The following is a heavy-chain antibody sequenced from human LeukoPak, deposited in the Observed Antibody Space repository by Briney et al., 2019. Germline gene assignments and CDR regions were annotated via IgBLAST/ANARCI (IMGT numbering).Heavy chain of an antibody. J-gene: IGHJ4*02. V-gene: IGHV1-18*01. CDR2: ISAYNGNT. D-gene: IGHD6-13*01. CDR3: ARDHSSSGQLFDY. Sequence: ASVKVSCKATGFTFTTYGFSWVRQAPGQGLEWLGWISAYNGNTNYAQKLQGRVTMTTDTSTSTAYMELRSLRSDDTAVYYCARDHSSSGQLFDYWGQGTPVTVSS. CDR1: GFTFTTYG.